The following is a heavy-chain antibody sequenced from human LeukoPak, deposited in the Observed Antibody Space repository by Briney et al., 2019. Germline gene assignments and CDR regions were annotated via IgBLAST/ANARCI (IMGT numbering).Heavy chain of an antibody. CDR2: IYPNSGGT. J-gene: IGHJ4*02. D-gene: IGHD3-10*01. CDR3: ARLVLLSPPQRDYFDY. CDR1: GYTFTGYY. Sequence: ASVKVSCKASGYTFTGYYMHWVRQAPGQGLEWMGWIYPNSGGTNYAHKFQGRVTMTRDTSISTAYMELRSLRSDDTAVYYCARLVLLSPPQRDYFDYWGQGALVTVSS. V-gene: IGHV1-2*07.